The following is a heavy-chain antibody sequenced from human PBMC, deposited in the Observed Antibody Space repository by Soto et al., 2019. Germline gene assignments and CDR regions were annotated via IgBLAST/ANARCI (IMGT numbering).Heavy chain of an antibody. J-gene: IGHJ1*01. Sequence: QVQLVQSGAEVKKPGSSVKVSCKASGGTFSSYAISWVRQAPGQGLEWMGGIIPIFGTANYAQKFQGRVTITADESTSTAYMDLSSLRSEDTAVYYCARGGPSVVVVAAIDEYFQHWGQGTLVTVSS. CDR2: IIPIFGTA. D-gene: IGHD2-15*01. V-gene: IGHV1-69*01. CDR1: GGTFSSYA. CDR3: ARGGPSVVVVAAIDEYFQH.